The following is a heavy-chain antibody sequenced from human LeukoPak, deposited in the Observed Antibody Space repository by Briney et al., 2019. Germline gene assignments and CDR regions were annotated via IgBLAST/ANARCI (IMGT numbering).Heavy chain of an antibody. J-gene: IGHJ4*02. CDR2: INPNSGGT. CDR3: ARDPPGWSASDY. Sequence: ASVKVSCKASGYTFTGYFMHWLRQAPGQGLEWMGWINPNSGGTNYAQKFQGRVTMTRDTSISTAYMELSRLRSDDTAVYYCARDPPGWSASDYWGQGTLVTVSS. V-gene: IGHV1-2*02. CDR1: GYTFTGYF.